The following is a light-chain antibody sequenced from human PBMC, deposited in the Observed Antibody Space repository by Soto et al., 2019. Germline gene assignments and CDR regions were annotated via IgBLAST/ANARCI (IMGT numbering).Light chain of an antibody. Sequence: DIQMTQSPSTLSASVGDRVTITCRASQSISSWLAWYQQKPGKATKLLIYDASSLESGVPSRFGGSGSGTEFTLTISSLQPDDFATYYCQQYNSYSWTFGQGTKVDIK. V-gene: IGKV1-5*01. CDR1: QSISSW. J-gene: IGKJ1*01. CDR3: QQYNSYSWT. CDR2: DAS.